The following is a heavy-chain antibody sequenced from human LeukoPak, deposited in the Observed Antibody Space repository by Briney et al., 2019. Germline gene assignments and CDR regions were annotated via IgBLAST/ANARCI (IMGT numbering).Heavy chain of an antibody. D-gene: IGHD2-2*01. J-gene: IGHJ5*02. V-gene: IGHV5-51*01. CDR2: IYPGDSDT. CDR3: ARLVPIVVVPAADNWFDP. CDR1: GYSFTSYW. Sequence: GGSLRLSCKGPGYSFTSYWIGWVRQMPGKGLEWMGIIYPGDSDTRYSPSFQGQVTISADKSISTAYLQWSSLEASDTAMYYCARLVPIVVVPAADNWFDPWGQGTLVTVSS.